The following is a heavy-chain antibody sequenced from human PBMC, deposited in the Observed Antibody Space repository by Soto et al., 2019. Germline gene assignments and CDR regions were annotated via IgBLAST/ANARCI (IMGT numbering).Heavy chain of an antibody. V-gene: IGHV3-23*01. CDR3: ANSLRYFDWSLDY. CDR2: ISGSGGST. CDR1: GFTFSSYA. D-gene: IGHD3-9*01. Sequence: EVQLLESGGGLVQPGGSLRLSCAASGFTFSSYAMSWVRQAPGKGLEWVSAISGSGGSTYYADSVKGRFTISRDNSKNTLYLQMNSLRAEDTAVYYCANSLRYFDWSLDYWGQGTLVTVSS. J-gene: IGHJ4*02.